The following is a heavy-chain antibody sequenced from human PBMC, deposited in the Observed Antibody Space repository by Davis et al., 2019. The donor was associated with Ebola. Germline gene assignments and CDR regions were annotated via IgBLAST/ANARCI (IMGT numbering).Heavy chain of an antibody. D-gene: IGHD6-19*01. CDR1: GFTFGNYW. J-gene: IGHJ1*01. Sequence: PGGSLRLSCAATGFTFGNYWMVWVRQAPGKGLEWVAVISYDGGNKFYADSVKGRFAISRDNSKNTLYLQMNSLRAEDTAMYYCVKDRSGQWLVPEHFQHWGQGTLVTVSS. CDR3: VKDRSGQWLVPEHFQH. V-gene: IGHV3-30*18. CDR2: ISYDGGNK.